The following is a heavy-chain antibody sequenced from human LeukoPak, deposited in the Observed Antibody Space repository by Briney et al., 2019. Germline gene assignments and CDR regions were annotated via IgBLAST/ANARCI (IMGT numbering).Heavy chain of an antibody. CDR2: IYDGGTT. CDR1: GGSISSGGYS. Sequence: SETLSLTCAVSGGSISSGGYSWTWIRQPPGKGVEWIGCIYDGGTTYYTPSLKSRATILLDRSKNQSSLKVTSVTAADTAVYFCAREGTLFLDYWGQGILVTVSS. D-gene: IGHD3-9*01. J-gene: IGHJ4*02. CDR3: AREGTLFLDY. V-gene: IGHV4-30-2*01.